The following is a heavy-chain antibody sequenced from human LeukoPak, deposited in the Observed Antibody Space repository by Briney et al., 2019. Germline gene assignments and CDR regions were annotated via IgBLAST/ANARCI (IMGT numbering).Heavy chain of an antibody. V-gene: IGHV3-20*04. J-gene: IGHJ3*02. CDR1: GFTLDDHG. CDR2: INWNGDRT. Sequence: PGGSLRLSCAASGFTLDDHGINWVRHAPGKGLEWVPGINWNGDRTVYADSVKGRFTISRDNAKNSLYLQMNSLRAEDTALFYCARVRGGYSAYDFGAFDIWGQGTMVTVSS. D-gene: IGHD5-12*01. CDR3: ARVRGGYSAYDFGAFDI.